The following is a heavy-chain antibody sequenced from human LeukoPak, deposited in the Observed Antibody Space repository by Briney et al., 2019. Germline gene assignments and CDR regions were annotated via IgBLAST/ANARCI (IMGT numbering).Heavy chain of an antibody. D-gene: IGHD3-22*01. J-gene: IGHJ4*02. CDR2: INPNSGGT. CDR3: ASTGAEYYYDSSGYNY. Sequence: ASVKVSCKASGYTFTGYYMHWLRQAPGQGLEWMGWINPNSGGTNYAQKFQGRVSMTRDTSISTAYMELSRLRSDDTAVYYCASTGAEYYYDSSGYNYWGQGTLVTVSS. CDR1: GYTFTGYY. V-gene: IGHV1-2*02.